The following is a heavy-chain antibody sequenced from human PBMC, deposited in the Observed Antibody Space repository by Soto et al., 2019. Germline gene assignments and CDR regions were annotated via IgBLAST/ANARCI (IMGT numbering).Heavy chain of an antibody. CDR2: IYPGDSDT. CDR1: GYSFTSYW. D-gene: IGHD2-21*02. Sequence: GESLKISCKGSGYSFTSYWIGWVRQMPGKGLEWMGIIYPGDSDTRYSPSFQGQVTISADKSISTAYLQWSSLKASDTAMYYWARLEFCGGDGYSVKYFQHGGKGTRVTVSS. V-gene: IGHV5-51*01. CDR3: ARLEFCGGDGYSVKYFQH. J-gene: IGHJ1*01.